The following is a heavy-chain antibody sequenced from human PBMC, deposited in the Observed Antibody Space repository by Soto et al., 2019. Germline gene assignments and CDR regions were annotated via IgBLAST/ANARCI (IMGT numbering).Heavy chain of an antibody. J-gene: IGHJ4*02. Sequence: GGSLRLSCAASGFTFSSYAMSWVRQAPGKGLEWVSAISGSGGSTYYADSVKGRFTISRDNSENTLYLQMNSLRAEDTAVYYCAKDLSLGRAAAGDYWGQGTLVTVSS. CDR2: ISGSGGST. CDR3: AKDLSLGRAAAGDY. V-gene: IGHV3-23*01. D-gene: IGHD6-13*01. CDR1: GFTFSSYA.